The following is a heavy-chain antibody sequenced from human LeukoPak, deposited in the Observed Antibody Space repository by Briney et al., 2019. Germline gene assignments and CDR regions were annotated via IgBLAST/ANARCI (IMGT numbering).Heavy chain of an antibody. J-gene: IGHJ4*02. CDR3: TRGRYNYGFFDY. CDR1: GGSFRGCY. D-gene: IGHD5-18*01. V-gene: IGHV4-34*01. Sequence: SETLPLTCAVYGGSFRGCYLRWMHPPPPKGLAWIGEMNHSESSNHNPSLKSRVTISVDTSKNQFSLKLTSVTAADMAVYYCTRGRYNYGFFDYWGQGTPVTVSS. CDR2: MNHSESS.